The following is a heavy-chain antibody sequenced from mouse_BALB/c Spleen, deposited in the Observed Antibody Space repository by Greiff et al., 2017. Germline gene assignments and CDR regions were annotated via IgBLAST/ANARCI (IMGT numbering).Heavy chain of an antibody. V-gene: IGHV14-3*02. CDR3: ASNGNSYAMDY. CDR1: GFNIKDTY. Sequence: VQLKQSGAELVKPGASVKLSCTASGFNIKDTYMHWVKQRPEQGLEWIGRIDPANGNTKYDPKFQGKATITADTSSNTAYLQLSSLTSEDTAVYYCASNGNSYAMDYWGQGTSVTVSS. CDR2: IDPANGNT. J-gene: IGHJ4*01. D-gene: IGHD2-1*01.